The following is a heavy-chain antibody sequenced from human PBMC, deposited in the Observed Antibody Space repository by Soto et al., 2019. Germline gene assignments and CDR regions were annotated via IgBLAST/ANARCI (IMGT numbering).Heavy chain of an antibody. J-gene: IGHJ6*02. CDR1: GGTFSSYA. V-gene: IGHV1-69*01. CDR3: TRGRGQEQRVWGDYYYVVEV. CDR2: IIPIFGTA. D-gene: IGHD6-13*01. Sequence: SVKVSCKASGGTFSSYAISWVRQAPRQGLEGMEWIIPIFGTANYAQKSQGRVTITADESTSTDNRELSSLRAEDTAVYYCTRGRGQEQRVWGDYYYVVEVWRQGFRVTVSS.